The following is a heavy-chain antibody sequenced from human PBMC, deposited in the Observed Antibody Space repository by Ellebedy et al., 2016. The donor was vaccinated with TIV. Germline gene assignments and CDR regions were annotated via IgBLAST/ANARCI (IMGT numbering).Heavy chain of an antibody. CDR3: AGDRFWENWKYRGNWFDP. J-gene: IGHJ5*02. CDR2: VHDSGST. D-gene: IGHD1-26*01. Sequence: MPSETLSLTCTVSGASISSYSWSWLRQPPGKGLEWIAYVHDSGSTNYNPFLKSRVTISMDTSKSQFFLNLSSVTAADTAFYYCAGDRFWENWKYRGNWFDPWGQGTLVTVSS. CDR1: GASISSYS. V-gene: IGHV4-59*01.